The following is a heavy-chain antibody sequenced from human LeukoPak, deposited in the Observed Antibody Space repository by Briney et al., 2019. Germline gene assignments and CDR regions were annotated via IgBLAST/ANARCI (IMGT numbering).Heavy chain of an antibody. J-gene: IGHJ3*02. V-gene: IGHV3-21*01. Sequence: KAGGSLRLSRAASGFTFSSYSMNWVRQAPGKGLEWVSSISSSSSYIYYADSVKGRFTISRDNAKNSLYLQMNSLRADDTAVYYCAKDRVTLDWVDAFDIWGQGTMVTVSS. CDR3: AKDRVTLDWVDAFDI. D-gene: IGHD2-21*01. CDR2: ISSSSSYI. CDR1: GFTFSSYS.